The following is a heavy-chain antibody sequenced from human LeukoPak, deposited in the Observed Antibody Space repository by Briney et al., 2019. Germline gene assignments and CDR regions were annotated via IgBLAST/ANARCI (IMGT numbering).Heavy chain of an antibody. J-gene: IGHJ4*02. CDR1: GGSFSGYY. CDR3: ARERRDYVWGSYRPPDRKHYFDY. CDR2: INHSGST. Sequence: SETLSLTCAVYGGSFSGYYWSWIRQPPGKGLEWIGEINHSGSTNYNPSLKSRVTISVDTSKNQFSLKLSSVTAADTAVYYCARERRDYVWGSYRPPDRKHYFDYWGQGTLVTVSS. V-gene: IGHV4-34*01. D-gene: IGHD3-16*02.